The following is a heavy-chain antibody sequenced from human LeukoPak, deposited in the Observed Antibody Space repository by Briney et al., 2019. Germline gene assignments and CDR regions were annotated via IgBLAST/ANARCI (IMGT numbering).Heavy chain of an antibody. CDR1: GYTFTSFG. Sequence: ASVKVSCKASGYTFTSFGITWMRQAPGQGLEWMGWISAYNGNTNYAQKLQGRVTVTTDTSTSTAYMELRSLRSDDTAVYYCAKAFWSDSYNKNWFDPWGQGTLVTVSS. D-gene: IGHD3-3*01. J-gene: IGHJ5*02. CDR2: ISAYNGNT. CDR3: AKAFWSDSYNKNWFDP. V-gene: IGHV1-18*01.